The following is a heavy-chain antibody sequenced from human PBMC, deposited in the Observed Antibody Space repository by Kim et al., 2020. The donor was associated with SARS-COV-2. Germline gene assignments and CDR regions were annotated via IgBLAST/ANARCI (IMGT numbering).Heavy chain of an antibody. Sequence: GGSLRLSCAASGFTFSSYGMHWVRQAPGKGLEWVAVMSYDGSNKYYADSVKGRFTISRDNSKNTLYLQMNSLRAEDTAVYYCARDGSWTFGDYWGQGTLVTVSS. D-gene: IGHD6-13*01. CDR3: ARDGSWTFGDY. J-gene: IGHJ4*02. CDR2: MSYDGSNK. CDR1: GFTFSSYG. V-gene: IGHV3-33*05.